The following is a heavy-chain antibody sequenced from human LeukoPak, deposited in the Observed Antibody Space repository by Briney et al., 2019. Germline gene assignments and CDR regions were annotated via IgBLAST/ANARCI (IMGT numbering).Heavy chain of an antibody. Sequence: GGSLRLSCAASGFTFSSYAMSWVRQAPGKGLEWVSAISGSGGSTYYADSVKGRFTISRDNSKNTLYLQMNSLRAEDTAVYYCAKAASSGYDTGGLWPLDHYYCYYGMDVWGQGTTVTVSS. CDR3: AKAASSGYDTGGLWPLDHYYCYYGMDV. CDR1: GFTFSSYA. V-gene: IGHV3-23*01. D-gene: IGHD5-12*01. J-gene: IGHJ6*02. CDR2: ISGSGGST.